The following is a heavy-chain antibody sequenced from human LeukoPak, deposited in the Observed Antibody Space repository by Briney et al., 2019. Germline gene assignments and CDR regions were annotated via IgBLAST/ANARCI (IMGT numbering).Heavy chain of an antibody. V-gene: IGHV4-31*03. D-gene: IGHD1-26*01. CDR2: TYYSGDT. CDR1: GGSFSSGTYY. CDR3: ARGTLGAAGRYFDY. Sequence: PSETLSLTCSVSGGSFSSGTYYWTWFRQVPGTGLEWIGFTYYSGDTQYNPSLKSRLIISVDTSKNQFSLNLTSVSAADTAVYFCARGTLGAAGRYFDYWGQGALVTVSS. J-gene: IGHJ4*02.